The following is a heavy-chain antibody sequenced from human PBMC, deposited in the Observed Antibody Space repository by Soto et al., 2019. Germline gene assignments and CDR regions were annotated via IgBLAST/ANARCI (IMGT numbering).Heavy chain of an antibody. Sequence: QVQLVQSGAEEKKPGASEKVSCKASGYTFTSYAMHWVRQAPGQRLEWMGWTNAGNGNTNYSQQFQERGTITRDTSASTAYMEIRSLRSDDTAVYSCARVTGYYNVVYWGQGTLVTVSS. D-gene: IGHD3-9*01. V-gene: IGHV1-3*05. CDR3: ARVTGYYNVVY. J-gene: IGHJ4*02. CDR1: GYTFTSYA. CDR2: TNAGNGNT.